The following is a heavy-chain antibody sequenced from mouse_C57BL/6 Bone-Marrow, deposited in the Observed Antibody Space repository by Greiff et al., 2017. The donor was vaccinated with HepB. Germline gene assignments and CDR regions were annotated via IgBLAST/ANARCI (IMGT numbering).Heavy chain of an antibody. CDR1: GYTFTSYW. J-gene: IGHJ3*01. CDR3: ASLYDGYYASWFAY. D-gene: IGHD2-3*01. CDR2: IYPGSGST. Sequence: QVQLKQPGAELVKPGASVKMSCKASGYTFTSYWITWVKQRPGQGLEWIGDIYPGSGSTNYNEKFKSKATLTVDTSSSTAYMQLSSLTSEDSAVYYCASLYDGYYASWFAYWGQGTLVTVSA. V-gene: IGHV1-55*01.